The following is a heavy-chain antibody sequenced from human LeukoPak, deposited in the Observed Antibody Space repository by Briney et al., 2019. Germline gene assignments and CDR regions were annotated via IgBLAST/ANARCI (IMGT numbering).Heavy chain of an antibody. CDR2: ISSSSSYI. CDR3: AKDTRDMVFGYAFDI. CDR1: GFTFSSYS. J-gene: IGHJ3*02. D-gene: IGHD3/OR15-3a*01. V-gene: IGHV3-21*04. Sequence: GGSLRLSCAASGFTFSSYSMNWVRQAPGKGLEWVSSISSSSSYIYYADSVKGRFTISRDNAKNSLYLQMNSLRAEDMALYYCAKDTRDMVFGYAFDIWGQGTMVTVSS.